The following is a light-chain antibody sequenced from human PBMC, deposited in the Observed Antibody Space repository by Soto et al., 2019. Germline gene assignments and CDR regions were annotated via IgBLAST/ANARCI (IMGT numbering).Light chain of an antibody. Sequence: DIQMTQSPSSVSASIGDRVTITCRASQIIGSWLAWYQQKPGKAPTLLIYAASSLQSGVPSRFSGSGSGTDFTLTITSLQAEDSATYYCQQANSFPFTFGPGPKVDIK. CDR1: QIIGSW. CDR2: AAS. J-gene: IGKJ3*01. CDR3: QQANSFPFT. V-gene: IGKV1-12*02.